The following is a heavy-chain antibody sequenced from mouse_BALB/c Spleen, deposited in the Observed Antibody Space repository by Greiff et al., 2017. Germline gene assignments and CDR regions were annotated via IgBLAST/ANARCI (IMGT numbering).Heavy chain of an antibody. D-gene: IGHD2-14*01. CDR3: TNRYDGFAY. CDR2: ISSGGSYT. CDR1: GFTFSSYT. Sequence: DVKLVESGGGLVKPGGSLKLSCAASGFTFSSYTMSWVRQTPEKRLEWVATISSGGSYTYYPDSVKGRFTISRDNAKNTLYLQMSSLKSEDTAMYYCTNRYDGFAYWGQGTLVTVSA. V-gene: IGHV5-6-4*01. J-gene: IGHJ3*01.